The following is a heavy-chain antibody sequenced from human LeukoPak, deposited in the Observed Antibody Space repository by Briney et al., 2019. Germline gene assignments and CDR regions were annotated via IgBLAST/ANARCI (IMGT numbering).Heavy chain of an antibody. CDR3: AGGVANPFDY. CDR1: GGSFSGYY. J-gene: IGHJ4*02. Sequence: SETLSLTCAVYGGSFSGYYWSWIRQPPGKGLEWIGEINHSGSTNYNPSLKSRVTISVDTSKNQFSLKLSSVTAADTAVYYCAGGVANPFDYWGQGTLVTVSS. CDR2: INHSGST. D-gene: IGHD1-14*01. V-gene: IGHV4-34*01.